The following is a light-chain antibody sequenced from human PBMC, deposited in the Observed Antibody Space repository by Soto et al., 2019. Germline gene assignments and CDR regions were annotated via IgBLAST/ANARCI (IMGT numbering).Light chain of an antibody. V-gene: IGLV1-47*01. Sequence: QSALTQPPSVSGTAGQRLTISCSGTYSNIGGNFVFWYQQLPGTAPKLLIFRNNYRPSGVPDRFSGSKSGTSASLVISGLRSEDEADYYRASWDDRLSVGLFGGGTQLTVL. CDR3: ASWDDRLSVGL. CDR2: RNN. CDR1: YSNIGGNF. J-gene: IGLJ2*01.